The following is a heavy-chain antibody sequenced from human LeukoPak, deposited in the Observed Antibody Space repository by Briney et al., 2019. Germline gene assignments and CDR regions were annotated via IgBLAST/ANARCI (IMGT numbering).Heavy chain of an antibody. V-gene: IGHV3-53*01. CDR2: IYSGGST. D-gene: IGHD3-22*01. CDR3: ASTHDRVPFREY. CDR1: GFTVSSNY. Sequence: GGSLRLSCAASGFTVSSNYMSWVRQAPGKGLEWVSVIYSGGSTYYADSVKGRFTISRDNSKNTLYLQMNSLRAEDTAVYYCASTHDRVPFREYWGQGSLVTVSS. J-gene: IGHJ4*02.